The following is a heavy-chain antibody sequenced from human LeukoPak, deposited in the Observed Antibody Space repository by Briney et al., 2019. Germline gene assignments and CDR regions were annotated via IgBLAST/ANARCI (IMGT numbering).Heavy chain of an antibody. J-gene: IGHJ5*02. Sequence: PGGSLSLSCAASGFTFSSYGMSWVRQAPGKGLEWVSSIRGSGGSTYYGDSVNGRFIIPRDNSKNELYLQMNSLRAGDTAVYYCAKSLVPSGVGATQGWFDPWGQGTLVTVSS. V-gene: IGHV3-23*01. CDR2: IRGSGGST. D-gene: IGHD1-26*01. CDR1: GFTFSSYG. CDR3: AKSLVPSGVGATQGWFDP.